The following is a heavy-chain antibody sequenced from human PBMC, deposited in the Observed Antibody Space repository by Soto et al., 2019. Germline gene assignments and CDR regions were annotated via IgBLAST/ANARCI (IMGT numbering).Heavy chain of an antibody. J-gene: IGHJ6*03. Sequence: PSETLSLTCTVSGGSISSYYWSWIRQPPGKGLEWIGYIYYSGSTNYNPSLKSRVTISVDTSKNQFSLKLSSVTAADTAVYYCASYSGYDFNYYYYMDVRGKGTTVTVSS. CDR3: ASYSGYDFNYYYYMDV. V-gene: IGHV4-59*01. CDR2: IYYSGST. D-gene: IGHD5-12*01. CDR1: GGSISSYY.